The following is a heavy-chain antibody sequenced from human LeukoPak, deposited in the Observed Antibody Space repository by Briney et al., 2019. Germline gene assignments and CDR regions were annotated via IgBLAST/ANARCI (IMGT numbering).Heavy chain of an antibody. CDR3: ARERWEPHDAFDI. V-gene: IGHV1-2*02. CDR2: INPNSGGT. J-gene: IGHJ3*02. D-gene: IGHD1-26*01. CDR1: GYTFTGYY. Sequence: ASVKVSCKASGYTFTGYYMHWVRQAPGQGLEWMGWINPNSGGTNYAQKFQGRVTMTRDTSISTDYMELSRLRSDDTAVYYCARERWEPHDAFDIWGQGTMGTVSS.